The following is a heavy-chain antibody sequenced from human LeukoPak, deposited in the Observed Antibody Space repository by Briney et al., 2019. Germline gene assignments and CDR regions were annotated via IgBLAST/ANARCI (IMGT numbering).Heavy chain of an antibody. J-gene: IGHJ4*02. CDR2: INHSGST. CDR1: GGSFSGYY. Sequence: PSETLSLTCAVYGGSFSGYYWSWIRQPPEKGLEWIGEINHSGSTNYNPSLKSRVTISVDTSKNQFSLKLSSVTAADTAVYYCARGRGFTVGDYWGQGTLVTVSS. V-gene: IGHV4-34*01. CDR3: ARGRGFTVGDY. D-gene: IGHD4-11*01.